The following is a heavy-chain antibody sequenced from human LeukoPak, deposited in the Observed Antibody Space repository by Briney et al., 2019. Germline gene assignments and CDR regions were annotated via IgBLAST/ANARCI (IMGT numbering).Heavy chain of an antibody. D-gene: IGHD3-10*01. J-gene: IGHJ6*02. CDR1: GGSISSGGYY. CDR3: AGGSDYYYGMDV. V-gene: IGHV4-30-2*01. Sequence: SETLSLTCTVSGGSISSGGYYWSWIRQPPGKGLEWIGYIYHSGSTYYNPSLKSRVTISVDRSKNQFSLKLSPVTAADTAVYYCAGGSDYYYGMDVWGQGTTVTVSS. CDR2: IYHSGST.